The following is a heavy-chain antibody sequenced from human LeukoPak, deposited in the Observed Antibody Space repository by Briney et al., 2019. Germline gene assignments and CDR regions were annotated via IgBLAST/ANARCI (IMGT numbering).Heavy chain of an antibody. Sequence: PGGSLRLSCAASGFTFSGYAMSWVRQAPGKGLEWVSAISGSGGSTYYADSVKGRFTISRDNSKNTLYLQMNSLRAEDTAVYYCAKDGEQQLVVWWDWGQGTLVTVSS. CDR2: ISGSGGST. D-gene: IGHD6-13*01. V-gene: IGHV3-23*01. CDR3: AKDGEQQLVVWWD. CDR1: GFTFSGYA. J-gene: IGHJ4*02.